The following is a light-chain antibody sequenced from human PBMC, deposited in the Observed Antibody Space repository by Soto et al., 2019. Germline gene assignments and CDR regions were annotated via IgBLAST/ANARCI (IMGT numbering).Light chain of an antibody. CDR1: SSNIGAGYD. J-gene: IGLJ3*02. CDR2: ANN. V-gene: IGLV1-40*01. CDR3: EAWDDSLNGPV. Sequence: QSVLTQPPSVSGAPGQRVTISCTGNSSNIGAGYDVHWYQQLPGTAPKLLIYANNQRPSGVPDRFSGSKSGTSASLAISGLQSEDEADYYCEAWDDSLNGPVFGGGTQLTVL.